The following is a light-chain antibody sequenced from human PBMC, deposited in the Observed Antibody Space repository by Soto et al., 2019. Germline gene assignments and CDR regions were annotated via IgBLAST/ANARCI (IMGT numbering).Light chain of an antibody. CDR2: DVS. CDR1: SSDVGGYDY. J-gene: IGLJ2*01. Sequence: QSALTQPASVSGSPGQSITISCTGTSSDVGGYDYVSWYQQHPGRAPKLMIYDVSYRPSGASNRFSGSKSGNPASLTISGLQAEHEDDYYCSSYSSSTDVVFGGGTTHTVL. V-gene: IGLV2-14*01. CDR3: SSYSSSTDVV.